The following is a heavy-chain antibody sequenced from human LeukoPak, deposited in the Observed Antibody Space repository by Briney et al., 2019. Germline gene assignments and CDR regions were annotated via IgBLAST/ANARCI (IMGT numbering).Heavy chain of an antibody. CDR1: GFTFSSYA. CDR2: ISGSGGST. D-gene: IGHD3-9*01. V-gene: IGHV3-23*01. CDR3: AKEGHILTGYYSGNFDP. J-gene: IGHJ5*02. Sequence: PGGSLRLSCAASGFTFSSYAMSWVRQAPGKGLEWVSAISGSGGSTYYADSVKGRFTISRDNSKNTLYLQMNSPRAEDTAVYYCAKEGHILTGYYSGNFDPWGQGTLVTVS.